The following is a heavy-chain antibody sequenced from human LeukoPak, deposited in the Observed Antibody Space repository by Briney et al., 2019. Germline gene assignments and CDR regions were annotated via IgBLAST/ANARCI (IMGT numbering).Heavy chain of an antibody. CDR2: IYYSGST. Sequence: SDTLSLTCTVSGGSISRYYWSWIPQPPGKGLEWIGYIYYSGSTNYNPSLKSRVTISVDTSKNQFSLKLSSVTAADTAVYYCARLVQQWLVDYWGQGTLVTVSS. D-gene: IGHD6-19*01. V-gene: IGHV4-59*08. CDR1: GGSISRYY. J-gene: IGHJ4*02. CDR3: ARLVQQWLVDY.